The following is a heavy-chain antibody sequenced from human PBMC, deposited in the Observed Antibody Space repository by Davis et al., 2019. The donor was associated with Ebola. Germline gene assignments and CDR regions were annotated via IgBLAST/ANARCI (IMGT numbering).Heavy chain of an antibody. CDR1: GGSFSGYY. V-gene: IGHV4-34*01. CDR2: INHSGST. CDR3: AREGYYYDSSGYHRGDFDY. J-gene: IGHJ4*02. D-gene: IGHD3-22*01. Sequence: MPSETLSLTCAVYGGSFSGYYWSWIRQPPGKGLEWIGEINHSGSTNYNPSLKSRVTISVDTSKNQFSLKLSSVTAADTAVYYCAREGYYYDSSGYHRGDFDYWGQGTLVTVSS.